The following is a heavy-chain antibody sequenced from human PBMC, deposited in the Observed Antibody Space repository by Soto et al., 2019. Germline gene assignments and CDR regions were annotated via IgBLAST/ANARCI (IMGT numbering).Heavy chain of an antibody. V-gene: IGHV3-43D*04. Sequence: GRSLRLSCAAAGFTFDDYAMHWVRQAPGKGLEWVSLISWDGGSTYYADSVKGRFTISRDNSKNSLYLQMNSLRAEDTALYYCAKDIVSGRWLQYKGRDYYYYGMDVWGQGTTVIVSS. J-gene: IGHJ6*02. D-gene: IGHD5-12*01. CDR1: GFTFDDYA. CDR3: AKDIVSGRWLQYKGRDYYYYGMDV. CDR2: ISWDGGST.